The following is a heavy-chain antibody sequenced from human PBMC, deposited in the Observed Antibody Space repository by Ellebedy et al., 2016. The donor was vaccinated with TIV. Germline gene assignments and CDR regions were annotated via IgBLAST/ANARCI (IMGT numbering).Heavy chain of an antibody. Sequence: ASVKVSCTASGYTFTAYYFHWVRQAPGQGLEWLGWINPNSGDTYSAQKFQGRVTMTSDTSISTVYMELTSLRSDDTATYYCAREKYCAGSSCPPGDHWGQGTLVTVSS. D-gene: IGHD2-15*01. CDR3: AREKYCAGSSCPPGDH. V-gene: IGHV1-2*02. CDR2: INPNSGDT. CDR1: GYTFTAYY. J-gene: IGHJ5*02.